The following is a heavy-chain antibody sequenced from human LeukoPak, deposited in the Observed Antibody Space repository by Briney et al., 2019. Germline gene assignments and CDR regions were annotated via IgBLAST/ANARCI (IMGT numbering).Heavy chain of an antibody. J-gene: IGHJ4*02. CDR3: ARAQWEQPFDY. V-gene: IGHV4-4*08. D-gene: IGHD1-26*01. CDR2: IYHSGYT. CDR1: GGSISSYY. Sequence: SETLSLTCTVSGGSISSYYWGWIRQPPGMGPEWIGCIYHSGYTYYNPSLESRVAISVDTSKNQFSLILYSVTAADTAVYYCARAQWEQPFDYWGQGTLVTVSS.